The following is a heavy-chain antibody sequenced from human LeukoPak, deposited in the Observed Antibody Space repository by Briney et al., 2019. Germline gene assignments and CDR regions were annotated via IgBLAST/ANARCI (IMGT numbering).Heavy chain of an antibody. J-gene: IGHJ4*02. CDR1: GFTFSSYA. CDR3: AKDGQLGGSSWFTLYFDY. D-gene: IGHD6-13*01. CDR2: ISGSGGST. Sequence: AGGSLRLSCAASGFTFSSYAMSWVRQAPGKELEWVSAISGSGGSTYYADSVKGRFTISRDNSKNTLYLQMNSLRPEDTAVYYCAKDGQLGGSSWFTLYFDYWGQGTLVTVSS. V-gene: IGHV3-23*01.